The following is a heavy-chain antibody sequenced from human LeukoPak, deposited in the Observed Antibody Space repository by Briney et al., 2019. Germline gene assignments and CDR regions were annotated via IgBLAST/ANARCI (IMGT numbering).Heavy chain of an antibody. V-gene: IGHV3-23*01. CDR1: GFTFNGYA. D-gene: IGHD2-15*01. CDR2: ITDAGNI. Sequence: GGSLRLSCAASGFTFNGYAMSWVRQAPGKGLEWVSTITDAGNIYYADSVKGRFTISRDNSKNTLYLQMNSLRAEDTAAYYCAKRGLGAANPADFDYWGQGTLVTVSS. J-gene: IGHJ4*02. CDR3: AKRGLGAANPADFDY.